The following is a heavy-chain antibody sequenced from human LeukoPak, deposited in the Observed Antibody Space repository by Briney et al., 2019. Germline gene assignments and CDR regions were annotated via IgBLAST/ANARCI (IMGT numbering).Heavy chain of an antibody. CDR2: INHSGST. CDR1: GGSFSGYY. Sequence: SETLSLTCAVYGGSFSGYYWSWIRQPPGKGLEWIGEINHSGSTNYNPSLKSRVTISVDTSKNQFSLKLSSVTAADTAVYYCARGGVSYYDSSGYFYWGQGTLATVSS. CDR3: ARGGVSYYDSSGYFY. J-gene: IGHJ4*02. V-gene: IGHV4-34*01. D-gene: IGHD3-22*01.